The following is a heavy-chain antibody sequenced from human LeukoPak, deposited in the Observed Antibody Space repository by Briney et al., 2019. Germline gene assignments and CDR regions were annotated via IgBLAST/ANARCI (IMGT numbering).Heavy chain of an antibody. Sequence: GRSLRLSCAASGFTFSSYSIHWVRQTPGKGLEWGSAISYDGTQKFYADSVKGRFTLSRDNSKNTLYLQMNSLTTEDTAVYFCARERAAAASSSDFDYWGQGTLVTVSS. CDR1: GFTFSSYS. V-gene: IGHV3-30*04. J-gene: IGHJ4*02. CDR3: ARERAAAASSSDFDY. D-gene: IGHD6-13*01. CDR2: ISYDGTQK.